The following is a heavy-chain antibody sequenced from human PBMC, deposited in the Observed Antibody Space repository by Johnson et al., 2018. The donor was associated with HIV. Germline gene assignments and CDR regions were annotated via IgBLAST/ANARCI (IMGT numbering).Heavy chain of an antibody. V-gene: IGHV3-30*03. CDR2: ISYDGSNK. CDR3: ARVRRSGWYDNDAFDI. CDR1: GFTFGSYG. J-gene: IGHJ3*02. Sequence: QVQLVESGGGVVQPGRSLRLSCAASGFTFGSYGMHWVRQAPGKGLEWVAVISYDGSNKYSADSVKGRFTISRDESKNTLYLQMNSLIPEDTAVYYCARVRRSGWYDNDAFDIWGQGTMVTVSS. D-gene: IGHD6-19*01.